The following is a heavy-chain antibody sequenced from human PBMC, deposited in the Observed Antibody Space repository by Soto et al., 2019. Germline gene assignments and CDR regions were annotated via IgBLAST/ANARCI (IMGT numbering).Heavy chain of an antibody. V-gene: IGHV3-30*03. J-gene: IGHJ3*02. CDR3: AGYCSGGSCPDTFDI. Sequence: PGGSLRLSCAASGFTFSSYGMHWVRQAPGKGLEWVAVILYDGSNRYYADSVRGRFTISRDNSKKTLYLQMSSLRAEDTAVYYCAGYCSGGSCPDTFDIWGRGTMVTVSS. CDR2: ILYDGSNR. D-gene: IGHD2-15*01. CDR1: GFTFSSYG.